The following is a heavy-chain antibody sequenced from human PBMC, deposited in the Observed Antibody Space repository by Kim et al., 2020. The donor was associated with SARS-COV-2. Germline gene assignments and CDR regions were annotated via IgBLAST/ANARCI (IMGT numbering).Heavy chain of an antibody. Sequence: GGSLRLSCAASGFTFSSYGMHWVRQAPGKGLEWVAVIWYDGSNKYYADSVKGRFTISRDNSKNTLYLQMNSLRAEDTAVYYCARAGGWFGELLGRRNWFDPWGQGTLVTVSS. CDR2: IWYDGSNK. D-gene: IGHD3-10*01. CDR1: GFTFSSYG. J-gene: IGHJ5*02. V-gene: IGHV3-33*01. CDR3: ARAGGWFGELLGRRNWFDP.